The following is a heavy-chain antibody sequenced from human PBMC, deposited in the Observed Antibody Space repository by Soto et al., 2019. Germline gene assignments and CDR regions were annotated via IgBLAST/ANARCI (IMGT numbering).Heavy chain of an antibody. D-gene: IGHD3-10*01. J-gene: IGHJ6*03. CDR1: GDSISNNNFY. Sequence: PSETLSLTCTVSGDSISNNNFYWGWIRQPPGKGLEWIGTIYYSGSTYYNPSLKSRVTISVDTSKNQFSLKLSSVTAADTAVYYCARGRFVRDGSGSYYGHLRKYYYYYYMDVWGKGTTVTVSS. V-gene: IGHV4-39*01. CDR3: ARGRFVRDGSGSYYGHLRKYYYYYYMDV. CDR2: IYYSGST.